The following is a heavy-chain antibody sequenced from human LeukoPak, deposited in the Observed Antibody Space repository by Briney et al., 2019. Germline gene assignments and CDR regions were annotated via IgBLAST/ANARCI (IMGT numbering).Heavy chain of an antibody. CDR3: ARGPRLYYDFWSGYSNFDY. CDR1: GYTFTSYG. Sequence: ASVKVSCKASGYTFTSYGISWVRQAPGQGLEWMGWISAYNGNTNYAQKLQGRVTMTTDTSTSTAYMELRSLRSDDTAVYYCARGPRLYYDFWSGYSNFDYWGQGTLVTVSS. V-gene: IGHV1-18*01. CDR2: ISAYNGNT. J-gene: IGHJ4*02. D-gene: IGHD3-3*01.